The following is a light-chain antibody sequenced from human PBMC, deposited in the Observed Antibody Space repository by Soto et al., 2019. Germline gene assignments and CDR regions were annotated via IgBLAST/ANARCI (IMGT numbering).Light chain of an antibody. CDR2: GAA. J-gene: IGKJ1*01. CDR3: QQYHNWPA. Sequence: ETVMTQSPATLSVSPGERATLSFRASQSVSSNLAWYQQKPGQAPRLLIYGAATRATGIPARFSGSGSGTEFTLTISSLQSEDFAVYYCQQYHNWPAFGQGTKVDI. CDR1: QSVSSN. V-gene: IGKV3-15*01.